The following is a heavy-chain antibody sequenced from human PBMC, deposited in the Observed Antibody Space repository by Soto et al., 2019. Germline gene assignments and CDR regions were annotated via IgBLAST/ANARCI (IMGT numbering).Heavy chain of an antibody. CDR1: GFSLSTSGMV. J-gene: IGHJ4*02. CDR3: EHRATMTETDY. D-gene: IGHD5-12*01. V-gene: IGHV2-5*01. Sequence: QITLKESAPTLVKPTQTLTLTCTFSGFSLSTSGMVVGWIRQPPGKAPEWLAFIYWNADKRYSPSLKSRLTITKDTSRDPVVLTMTTMDPGDTAKYYCEHRATMTETDYWCQGTLVTVSS. CDR2: IYWNADK.